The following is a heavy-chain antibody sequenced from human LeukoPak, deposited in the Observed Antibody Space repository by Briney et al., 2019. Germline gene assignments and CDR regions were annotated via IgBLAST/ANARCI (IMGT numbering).Heavy chain of an antibody. Sequence: GRSLRLSCAASGSTFSSYAMSWVRQAPGKGLEWVSAISGSGGSTYYADSVKGRFTISRDNSKNTLYLQMNSLRAEDTAVYYCAKVRYCTNGVCYIPGDYWGQGTLVTVSS. D-gene: IGHD2-8*01. CDR1: GSTFSSYA. CDR2: ISGSGGST. CDR3: AKVRYCTNGVCYIPGDY. J-gene: IGHJ4*02. V-gene: IGHV3-23*01.